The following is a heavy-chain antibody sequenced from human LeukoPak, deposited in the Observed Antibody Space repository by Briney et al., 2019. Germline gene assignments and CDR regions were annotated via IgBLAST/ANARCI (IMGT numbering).Heavy chain of an antibody. Sequence: GESLKISCKGSGYNFTSYWIGWVRQMAGKGLEWMGIIYPGDSDTRYSPSFQGQVTISADKSLTTAYLQWSSLKASDTAMYYCARGEATSFWFDPWGQGTLVIVSS. CDR3: ARGEATSFWFDP. V-gene: IGHV5-51*01. J-gene: IGHJ5*02. D-gene: IGHD3-10*01. CDR1: GYNFTSYW. CDR2: IYPGDSDT.